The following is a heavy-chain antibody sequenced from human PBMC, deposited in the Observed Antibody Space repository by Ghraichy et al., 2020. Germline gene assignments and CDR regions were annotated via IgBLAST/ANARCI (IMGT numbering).Heavy chain of an antibody. CDR3: ARGGRTVTTYYYYGMDV. J-gene: IGHJ6*02. Sequence: LSLTCAASGFTFSDYYMTWIRQAPGKGLEWVSYISSSSGYTNFADSVKGRFTISRDNAKKSVYLQMNSVRAEDTAVYYCARGGRTVTTYYYYGMDVWGQGTTVTVSS. D-gene: IGHD4-11*01. CDR2: ISSSSGYT. CDR1: GFTFSDYY. V-gene: IGHV3-11*06.